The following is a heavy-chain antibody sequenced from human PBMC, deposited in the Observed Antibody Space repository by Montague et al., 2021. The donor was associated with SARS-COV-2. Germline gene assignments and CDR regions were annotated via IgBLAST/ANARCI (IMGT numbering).Heavy chain of an antibody. J-gene: IGHJ6*01. Sequence: SETLSLTCTVSGDSISGNTYNWGWIRQPPGKGLELIASVSSSGSTNYNPSLKSRVSLSVDTSKNEFSLRLISVTAADTSVYYCARLTLRGWLSYYFYGLDVWGQGTMVTVSS. CDR1: GDSISGNTYN. D-gene: IGHD2-21*02. CDR2: VSSSGST. CDR3: ARLTLRGWLSYYFYGLDV. V-gene: IGHV4-39*01.